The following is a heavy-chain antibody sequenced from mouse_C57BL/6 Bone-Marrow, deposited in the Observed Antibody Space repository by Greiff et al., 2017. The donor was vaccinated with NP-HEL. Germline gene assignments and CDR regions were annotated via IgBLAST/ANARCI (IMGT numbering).Heavy chain of an antibody. CDR2: IWSGGST. CDR3: ANMITTWFAY. J-gene: IGHJ3*01. D-gene: IGHD2-4*01. V-gene: IGHV2-4*01. Sequence: QVQLQQSGPGLVQPSQSLSITCTVSGFSLTSYGVHWVRQPPGQGLEWLGVIWSGGSTDYNADFISRLSISKDNSKSQGFFNMNSLQADDTAIYYCANMITTWFAYWGQGTLVTVSA. CDR1: GFSLTSYG.